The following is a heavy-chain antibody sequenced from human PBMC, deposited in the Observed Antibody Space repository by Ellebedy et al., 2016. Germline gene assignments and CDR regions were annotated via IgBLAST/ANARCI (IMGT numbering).Heavy chain of an antibody. J-gene: IGHJ6*02. Sequence: SETLSLTCAISGDSVSSNSAAWTWIRQSPSRGLEWLGRTNYRSKWYSDYAVSVKSRIRINPDTSMNQFSLQLNAVTPEDTAVYYCARERDGDYGMDVWGQGTTVTVSS. D-gene: IGHD3-10*01. CDR3: ARERDGDYGMDV. V-gene: IGHV6-1*01. CDR1: GDSVSSNSAA. CDR2: TNYRSKWYS.